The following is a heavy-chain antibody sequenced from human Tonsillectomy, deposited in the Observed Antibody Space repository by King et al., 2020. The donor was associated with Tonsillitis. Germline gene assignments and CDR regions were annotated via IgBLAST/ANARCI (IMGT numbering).Heavy chain of an antibody. CDR2: ISSSGGGT. CDR1: GFTFSSYA. J-gene: IGHJ4*02. Sequence: VQLVESGGGLVQPGGSLRLSCAVSGFTFSSYAMSWVRQTPGKGLEWVSAISSSGGGTYYADSVKGRFTISRDNSKNILYLQMNRLSAEDTAVYYCAKDSGITIILVVIKEAVDYWGQGTLVTVSS. D-gene: IGHD3-22*01. V-gene: IGHV3-23*04. CDR3: AKDSGITIILVVIKEAVDY.